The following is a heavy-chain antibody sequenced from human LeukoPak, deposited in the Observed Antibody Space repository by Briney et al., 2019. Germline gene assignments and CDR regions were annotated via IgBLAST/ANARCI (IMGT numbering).Heavy chain of an antibody. V-gene: IGHV3-74*01. CDR1: GFTFSRYW. CDR2: ISTDGSST. CDR3: ASYLTSIPSGMDV. D-gene: IGHD2/OR15-2a*01. Sequence: PGGSLRLSCAASGFTFSRYWMHWLRQAPGKGLVWVSRISTDGSSTSYADSVKGRFTISRVNRKNTLYLQMNSLRAEDTAVYYCASYLTSIPSGMDVWGQGTTVTVSS. J-gene: IGHJ6*02.